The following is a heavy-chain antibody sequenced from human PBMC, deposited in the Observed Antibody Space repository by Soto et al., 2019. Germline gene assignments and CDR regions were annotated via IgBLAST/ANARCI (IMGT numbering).Heavy chain of an antibody. Sequence: GGSLRLSCAASGFRFSDHYMTWIRQAPGKGLEWVSKISGGGTTMYYADSVKGRFTVSRDNAKNSLYLQMNSLRAEDTAVYYCAGDPYYYGSAFWGRGALVTVSS. V-gene: IGHV3-11*01. CDR3: AGDPYYYGSAF. CDR2: ISGGGTTM. CDR1: GFRFSDHY. J-gene: IGHJ4*02. D-gene: IGHD3-10*01.